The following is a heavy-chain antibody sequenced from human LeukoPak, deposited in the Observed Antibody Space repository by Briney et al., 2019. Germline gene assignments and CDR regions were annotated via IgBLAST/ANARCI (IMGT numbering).Heavy chain of an antibody. V-gene: IGHV3-30*01. CDR2: ISYDGSNK. CDR3: ARGDEGAARFGELFGGFDY. Sequence: GRSLRLSCAASGFTFSSYAMHWVRQAPGKGLEWVAVISYDGSNKYYADSVKGRFTISRDNSKNTLYLQMNSLRAEDTAVYYCARGDEGAARFGELFGGFDYWGQGTLVTVSS. CDR1: GFTFSSYA. J-gene: IGHJ4*02. D-gene: IGHD3-10*01.